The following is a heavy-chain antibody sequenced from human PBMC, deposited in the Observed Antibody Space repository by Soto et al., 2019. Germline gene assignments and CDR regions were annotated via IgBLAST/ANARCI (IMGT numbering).Heavy chain of an antibody. D-gene: IGHD3-3*01. CDR3: ARDASYYSLWSGYYPSRNGMDV. CDR2: ISAAGDP. CDR1: GFTFRNYD. Sequence: EVQLVESGGGLVQPGGSLRLSCEASGFTFRNYDMHWVRQGTGKGLEWVSGISAAGDPDYADSVEGRFTISRENAQNSFFLQMNSLRADDTAVYYCARDASYYSLWSGYYPSRNGMDVWGQGTTVTVSS. J-gene: IGHJ6*02. V-gene: IGHV3-13*05.